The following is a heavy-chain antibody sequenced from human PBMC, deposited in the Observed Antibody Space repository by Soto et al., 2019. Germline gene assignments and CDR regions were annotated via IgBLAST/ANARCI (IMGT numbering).Heavy chain of an antibody. Sequence: PGGSLRLSCAASGFIFSDLYMTWIRQAPGKGPEWVSYISGGGSTTSYADSVKGRFTISRDNAKNSLYLQMNSLTVEDTAVYYCSREPRLADFWGQGPLVTVSS. CDR1: GFIFSDLY. CDR3: SREPRLADF. CDR2: ISGGGSTT. V-gene: IGHV3-11*01. D-gene: IGHD6-25*01. J-gene: IGHJ4*02.